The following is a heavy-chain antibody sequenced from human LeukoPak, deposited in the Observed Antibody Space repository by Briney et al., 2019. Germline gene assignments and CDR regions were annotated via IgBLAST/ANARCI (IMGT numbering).Heavy chain of an antibody. Sequence: SVNLLRQASGYTFSDYYMLWVRQAPGQGLEWMGWINPNSGGTKYRQKFQGRVSITRDTSISTAYMELSRLRSDDTAVFYCATEWNHQREGFAYWGQGHRFTASS. D-gene: IGHD1-14*01. CDR3: ATEWNHQREGFAY. CDR2: INPNSGGT. V-gene: IGHV1-2*02. CDR1: GYTFSDYY. J-gene: IGHJ4*02.